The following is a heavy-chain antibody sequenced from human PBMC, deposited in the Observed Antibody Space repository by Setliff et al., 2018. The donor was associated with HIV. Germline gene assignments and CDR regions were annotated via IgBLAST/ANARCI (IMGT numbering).Heavy chain of an antibody. Sequence: LSLTCTVSGGSINSGGYYWSWIRQHPGKGLEWIGYIFYSGSTYYNPSLESRLTLSVDTSENQFFLKLKSVTAADTAVYYRARAQMHRGVVSWSLYYFDYWGQGALVTVSS. CDR3: ARAQMHRGVVSWSLYYFDY. V-gene: IGHV4-31*03. D-gene: IGHD3-10*01. CDR1: GGSINSGGYY. J-gene: IGHJ4*02. CDR2: IFYSGST.